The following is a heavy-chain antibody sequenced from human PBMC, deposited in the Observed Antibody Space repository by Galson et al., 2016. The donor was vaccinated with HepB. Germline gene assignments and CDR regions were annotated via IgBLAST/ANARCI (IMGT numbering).Heavy chain of an antibody. CDR3: ARRHEYCPPVGCSVDY. Sequence: LRLSCAASGFTFSNYGMHWVRQAPGKGLEWVAADSMDGRGKFYADSVKGRFTISRDNSNSMLFLQMSSLRADDTAVYYCARRHEYCPPVGCSVDYWGQGTLVSVSS. V-gene: IGHV3-30*03. J-gene: IGHJ4*02. CDR2: DSMDGRGK. D-gene: IGHD2/OR15-2a*01. CDR1: GFTFSNYG.